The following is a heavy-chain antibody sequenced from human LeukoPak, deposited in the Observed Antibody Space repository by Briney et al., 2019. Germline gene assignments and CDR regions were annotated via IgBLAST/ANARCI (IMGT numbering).Heavy chain of an antibody. V-gene: IGHV3-74*01. CDR1: GFTFSTYW. D-gene: IGHD6-13*01. Sequence: GGSLRLSCAASGFTFSTYWMHWVRLPPGKGLVWVSRIHLDGSVTTYGDSVKGRFTISRDNTKNTLYLQMNSLRAEDTAVYYCAKGRYSSSCPIFCCWGQGTLVTVSS. CDR3: AKGRYSSSCPIFCC. CDR2: IHLDGSVT. J-gene: IGHJ4*02.